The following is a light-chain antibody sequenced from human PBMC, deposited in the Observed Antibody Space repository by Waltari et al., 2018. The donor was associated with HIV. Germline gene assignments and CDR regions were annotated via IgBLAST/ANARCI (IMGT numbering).Light chain of an antibody. CDR3: QVWDSRNDDVL. J-gene: IGLJ3*02. CDR1: NIGSKS. Sequence: SYVLTQPPSVSVAPGAAATISCGGWNIGSKSVYWYTQQAVQGPVLVTRYNSDRPAGVPDRFAGSNTGHTATLTITRVEARDEADYYCQVWDSRNDDVLFGGETELTVL. CDR2: YNS. V-gene: IGLV3-21*04.